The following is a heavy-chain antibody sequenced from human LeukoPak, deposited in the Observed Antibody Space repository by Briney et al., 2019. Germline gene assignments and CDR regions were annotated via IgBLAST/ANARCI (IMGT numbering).Heavy chain of an antibody. CDR3: ATVQYADSYGWLLLLY. Sequence: GASVKVSCKVSGYTLTELSMHWVRQAPGKGLEWMGGFDPEDGETIYAQKFQGRVTMTEDTSTDTAYMELSSLRSEDTAVYYCATVQYADSYGWLLLLYWGQGTLVTVSS. J-gene: IGHJ4*02. CDR1: GYTLTELS. V-gene: IGHV1-24*01. D-gene: IGHD3-22*01. CDR2: FDPEDGET.